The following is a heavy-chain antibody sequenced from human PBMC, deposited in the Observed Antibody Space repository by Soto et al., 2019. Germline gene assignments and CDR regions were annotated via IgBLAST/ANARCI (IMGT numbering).Heavy chain of an antibody. V-gene: IGHV2-5*02. CDR3: AHRVLRTVFGLVTTTAIYFDF. Sequence: QITLNESGPTVVRPTETLTLTCRFSGFSLTTSGVGVCWSRQSPGKAPEWLALIYWDDDKRYSASLKSRLTITKDTSKNQVVLTVSDLDPTDTATYYCAHRVLRTVFGLVTTTAIYFDFWGQGTPVAVSS. D-gene: IGHD3-3*01. J-gene: IGHJ4*02. CDR2: IYWDDDK. CDR1: GFSLTTSGVG.